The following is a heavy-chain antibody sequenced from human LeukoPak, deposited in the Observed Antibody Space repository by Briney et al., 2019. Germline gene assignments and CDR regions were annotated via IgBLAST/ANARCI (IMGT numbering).Heavy chain of an antibody. CDR2: IYHSGST. CDR1: GYSIGSGYY. CDR3: ARGDTTGDIDY. D-gene: IGHD7-27*01. Sequence: SETLSLTCTVSGYSIGSGYYWGWIRQPPGKGLEWIGSIYHSGSTYYNPSLKSRVTISVDTSKNQFSLKLSSVTAADTAVYYCARGDTTGDIDYWGQGTLVTVSS. V-gene: IGHV4-38-2*02. J-gene: IGHJ4*02.